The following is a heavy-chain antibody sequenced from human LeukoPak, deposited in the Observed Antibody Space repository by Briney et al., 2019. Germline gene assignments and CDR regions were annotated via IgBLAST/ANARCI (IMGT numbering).Heavy chain of an antibody. CDR2: INAGNGNT. CDR3: ARTAYDILTGEIHNWSDP. V-gene: IGHV1-3*01. D-gene: IGHD3-9*01. J-gene: IGHJ5*02. CDR1: GYTFTSFA. Sequence: ASVKVSCKASGYTFTSFAIHWVRQAPGQRLEWMGWINAGNGNTKYSQKFQGRVTISRDTSTSTAYMELSSLRSEDTAVYFCARTAYDILTGEIHNWSDPWGQGTLVTVSS.